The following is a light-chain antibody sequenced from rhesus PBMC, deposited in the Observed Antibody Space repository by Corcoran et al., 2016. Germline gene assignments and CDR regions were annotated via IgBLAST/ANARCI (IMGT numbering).Light chain of an antibody. Sequence: EIVMTQSPATLSLSPGERATLSCRASQSVSSSLAWYQQKPGQAPRLLIYGASSRATGIPERFSGSGSWTDFTLTISGLEPGDVAFYYCLQHSNWPRTFGQWTKVEIK. J-gene: IGKJ1*01. CDR1: QSVSSS. CDR3: LQHSNWPRT. V-gene: IGKV3-24*01. CDR2: GAS.